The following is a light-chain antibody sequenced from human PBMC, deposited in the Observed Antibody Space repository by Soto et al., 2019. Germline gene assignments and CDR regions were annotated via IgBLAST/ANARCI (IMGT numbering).Light chain of an antibody. CDR2: AAS. CDR1: QGISNY. CDR3: QKYNSAPWT. V-gene: IGKV1-27*01. J-gene: IGKJ1*01. Sequence: DIQMTQSPSSLSASVGDRVTITCRASQGISNYLAWYQQKPGKVPKLLIYAASTLQSGVPSWFSGSGSWAEFNSTIKSLRPGDVATYYCQKYNSAPWTFGQGTKVEIK.